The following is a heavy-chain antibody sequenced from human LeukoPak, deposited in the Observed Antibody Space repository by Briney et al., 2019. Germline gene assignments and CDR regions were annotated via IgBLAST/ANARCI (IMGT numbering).Heavy chain of an antibody. CDR3: ARSYYDILGAFDY. V-gene: IGHV1-69*01. Sequence: SVKVSCKASGGTFSSYAISWVREAPGQGLEWMGGIIPIFGTANYAQKFQGRVTITADESTSTAYMELSSQRSEDTAVYYCARSYYDILGAFDYWGQGTLVTVSS. CDR1: GGTFSSYA. J-gene: IGHJ4*02. D-gene: IGHD3-9*01. CDR2: IIPIFGTA.